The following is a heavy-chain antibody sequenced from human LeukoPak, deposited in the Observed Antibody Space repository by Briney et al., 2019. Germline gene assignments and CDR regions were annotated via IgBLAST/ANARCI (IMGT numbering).Heavy chain of an antibody. Sequence: ASVKVSCKASGYTFTGYYMHWVRQAPGQGLEWMGRINPNSGGTNYAQKFQGRVTMTRDTSISTAYMELSRLRSDDTAVYYCARDRSEPYSSLHDYWGQGTLVTVSS. D-gene: IGHD6-6*01. CDR3: ARDRSEPYSSLHDY. CDR1: GYTFTGYY. CDR2: INPNSGGT. V-gene: IGHV1-2*06. J-gene: IGHJ4*02.